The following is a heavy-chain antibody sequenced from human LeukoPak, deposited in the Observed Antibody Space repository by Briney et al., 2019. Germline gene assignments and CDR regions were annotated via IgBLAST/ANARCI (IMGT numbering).Heavy chain of an antibody. CDR2: ISWNSGSI. V-gene: IGHV3-9*01. CDR1: GFTFDDYA. CDR3: AKDKRSSGYYGSGSYQDY. J-gene: IGHJ4*02. D-gene: IGHD3-10*01. Sequence: SLRLSCAASGFTFDDYAMHWVRQAPGKGLEWVSGISWNSGSIGYADSVKGRFTISRDNAKNSLYLQMNSLRAEDTALYYCAKDKRSSGYYGSGSYQDYWGQGTLVTVSS.